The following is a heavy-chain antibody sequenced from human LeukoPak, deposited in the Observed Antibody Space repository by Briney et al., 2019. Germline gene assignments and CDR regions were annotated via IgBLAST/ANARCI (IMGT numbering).Heavy chain of an antibody. CDR2: IYYSGST. D-gene: IGHD6-13*01. V-gene: IGHV4-59*01. Sequence: PSETLSLTCAVSGGSISSYYWSRIRQPPGKGLEWIGYIYYSGSTNYNPSLKSRVTISVDTSKNQFSLKLSSVTAADTAVYYCARGMQQLYHFDSWGRGTLVTVSS. CDR3: ARGMQQLYHFDS. CDR1: GGSISSYY. J-gene: IGHJ4*02.